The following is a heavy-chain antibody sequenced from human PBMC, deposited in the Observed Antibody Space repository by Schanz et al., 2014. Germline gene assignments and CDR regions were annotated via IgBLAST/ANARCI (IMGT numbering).Heavy chain of an antibody. CDR2: ISAYNGNT. J-gene: IGHJ4*02. CDR1: GYTFTTYG. Sequence: QVQLVQSGREVKKPGALVKVSCKASGYTFTTYGISWVRQAPGQGLEWMGWISAYNGNTNYARNLQGRVTLTTDTSTYTAYMELRSLRSDDTAVYYCARDRDQWDGNFCDFWGQGTLVTVSS. V-gene: IGHV1-18*01. CDR3: ARDRDQWDGNFCDF. D-gene: IGHD1-26*01.